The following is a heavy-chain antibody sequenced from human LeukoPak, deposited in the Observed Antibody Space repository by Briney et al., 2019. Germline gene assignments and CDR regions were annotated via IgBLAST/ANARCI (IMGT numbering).Heavy chain of an antibody. V-gene: IGHV4-34*01. J-gene: IGHJ4*01. CDR2: INHSGSI. D-gene: IGHD3-22*01. CDR3: ARGRRYYYHSSGYLFDY. Sequence: SETLSLTCADSGESFSGYYWSWIRQPPGKGLEWIAEINHSGSINYNTSLKSRVTKSVDTSKNQYSLKLSSVSAADTAVYYCARGRRYYYHSSGYLFDYSGHRTLLTVCS. CDR1: GESFSGYY.